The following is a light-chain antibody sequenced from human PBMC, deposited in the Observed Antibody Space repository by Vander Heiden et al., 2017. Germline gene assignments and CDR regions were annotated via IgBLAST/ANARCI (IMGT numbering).Light chain of an antibody. CDR3: QSADSSGSPWV. CDR2: KDR. CDR1: ALPKQY. J-gene: IGLJ3*02. V-gene: IGLV3-25*03. Sequence: SYELPQPPSVSVSPGQTARITCSGDALPKQYAYWYQQKPGQAPVLVIYKDRERPSGIPERFSGSSSGTTVTLTISGVQAEDEADYYCQSADSSGSPWVFGGGTKLTVL.